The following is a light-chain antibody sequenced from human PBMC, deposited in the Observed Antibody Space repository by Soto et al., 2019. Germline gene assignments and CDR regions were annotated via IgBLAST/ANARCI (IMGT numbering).Light chain of an antibody. CDR3: SSYTGSSTLYV. J-gene: IGLJ1*01. V-gene: IGLV2-14*03. CDR2: DVS. Sequence: QSALTQPASVAGSPGQSITISCTGTSSDVGDYDYVSWYRQQPGKAPKLLIYDVSNRPSEMSNRFSGSKSANTASLTISGLRAEDEADYYCSSYTGSSTLYVFGTGTKLTVL. CDR1: SSDVGDYDY.